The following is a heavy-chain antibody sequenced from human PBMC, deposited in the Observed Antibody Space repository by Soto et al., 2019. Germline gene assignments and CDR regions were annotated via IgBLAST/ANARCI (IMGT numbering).Heavy chain of an antibody. D-gene: IGHD3-22*01. V-gene: IGHV1-69*01. CDR2: LIPIFGTP. CDR1: GGTFSDYG. CDR3: ARGWDNYDSSGLLTWFDP. Sequence: QVQLVQSGAEVKKPGSSVKVSCKASGGTFSDYGFHWVRQAPGQGLEWIGGLIPIFGTPNYAQKFQGRVTIIADESTSTVYMDLSSLTYEDTAMYYCARGWDNYDSSGLLTWFDPWGQGTLVTVSS. J-gene: IGHJ5*02.